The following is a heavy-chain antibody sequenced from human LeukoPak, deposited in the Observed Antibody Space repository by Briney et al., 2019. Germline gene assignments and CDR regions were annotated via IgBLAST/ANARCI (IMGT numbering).Heavy chain of an antibody. CDR3: ARVPHYDFWSGYSLLGIDY. D-gene: IGHD3-3*01. J-gene: IGHJ4*02. CDR2: INHSGST. V-gene: IGHV4-34*01. CDR1: GGSFSGYY. Sequence: SETLSLTCAVYGGSFSGYYWSWIRQPPGKGLEWIGEINHSGSTNYNPSLKSRVTISVDTSENQFSLKLSSVTAADTAVYYCARVPHYDFWSGYSLLGIDYWGQGTLVTVSS.